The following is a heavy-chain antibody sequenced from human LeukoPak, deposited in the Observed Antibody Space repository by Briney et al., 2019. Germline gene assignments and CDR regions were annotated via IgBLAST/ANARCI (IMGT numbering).Heavy chain of an antibody. V-gene: IGHV3-21*01. Sequence: GFLRLSCAASGFIFGSYSMNWVRHVPGRGLEWVSSISSSSTYIHYADSLEGRFTISRDNARNSLYLQINSLRVEDTAVYYCARVQRGEMATFDYWGQGILVSVSS. CDR1: GFIFGSYS. D-gene: IGHD5-24*01. J-gene: IGHJ4*02. CDR2: ISSSSTYI. CDR3: ARVQRGEMATFDY.